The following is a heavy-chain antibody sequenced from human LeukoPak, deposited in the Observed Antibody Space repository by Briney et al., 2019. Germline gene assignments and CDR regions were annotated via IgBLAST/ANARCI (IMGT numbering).Heavy chain of an antibody. CDR3: ARGKGYFDY. J-gene: IGHJ4*02. CDR1: GGSIRSYY. CDR2: IYYSGGT. V-gene: IGHV4-59*01. Sequence: SETLSLTCTVSGGSIRSYYWSWVRQPPGKGLEWIGYIYYSGGTNYNPTLKSRVTISADTSKNQFSLKLSSVTAADTAVYYCARGKGYFDYWGQGTLVTVSS.